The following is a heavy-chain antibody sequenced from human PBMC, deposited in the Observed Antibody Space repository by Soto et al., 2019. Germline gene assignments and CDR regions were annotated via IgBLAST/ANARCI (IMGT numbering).Heavy chain of an antibody. D-gene: IGHD1-26*01. Sequence: QVQLVQSGAEVKKPGSSVKVSCKASGGTFSSYTISWVRQAPGQGIEWMGEIIPILGIANYAQKFQGRVTSTADKSVSTGYMELSSLRSEDTAVYYCARSGERKGGFDLWGRGTLVTVSS. V-gene: IGHV1-69*02. CDR3: ARSGERKGGFDL. CDR2: IIPILGIA. CDR1: GGTFSSYT. J-gene: IGHJ2*01.